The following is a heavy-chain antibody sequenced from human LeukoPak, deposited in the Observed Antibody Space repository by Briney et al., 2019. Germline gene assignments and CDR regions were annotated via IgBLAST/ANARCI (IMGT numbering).Heavy chain of an antibody. V-gene: IGHV4-59*01. D-gene: IGHD5-12*01. CDR2: IHDNGRT. CDR1: GGPISGYF. J-gene: IGHJ4*01. CDR3: ARVGGYSGFY. Sequence: SETLSLTCTVSGGPISGYFWSWIRQPPGKGLEWIGYIHDNGRTTYNPSLRSRVTISVDTSKSQFSLKLNSLTTTDTAVYYCARVGGYSGFYWGQGTLVTVSS.